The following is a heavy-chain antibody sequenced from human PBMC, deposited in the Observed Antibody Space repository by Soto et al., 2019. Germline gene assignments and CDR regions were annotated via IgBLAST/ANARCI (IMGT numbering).Heavy chain of an antibody. J-gene: IGHJ3*01. CDR3: VRDPNGDYIGAFDL. D-gene: IGHD2-21*02. CDR2: IGSSGGTT. CDR1: GFSFRNYA. V-gene: IGHV3-23*01. Sequence: GGSARLSCAASGFSFRNYAMSWVRQAPGKGLEWVSGIGSSGGTTHLADSVKGRFTISRDNSKNTLYLQMNSLRVEDTAVYYCVRDPNGDYIGAFDLWGQGTMVIDS.